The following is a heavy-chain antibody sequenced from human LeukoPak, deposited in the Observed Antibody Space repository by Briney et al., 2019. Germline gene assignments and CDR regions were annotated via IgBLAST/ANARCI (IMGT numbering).Heavy chain of an antibody. CDR3: ARHRCGGSQDDAFDI. J-gene: IGHJ3*02. D-gene: IGHD2-15*01. CDR2: IKQEGREK. V-gene: IGHV3-7*01. Sequence: GGSLRLSYAASGFTFSSYWISWVRQAPGKGLEWVADIKQEGREKYYVDSVKGRFTISRQNAKKSLFLQMNSLRAEDTAVYYCARHRCGGSQDDAFDIWAQGTLVTVSS. CDR1: GFTFSSYW.